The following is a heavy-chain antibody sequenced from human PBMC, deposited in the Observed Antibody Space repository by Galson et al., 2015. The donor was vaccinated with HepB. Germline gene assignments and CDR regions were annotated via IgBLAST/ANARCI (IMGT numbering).Heavy chain of an antibody. CDR3: ARDKGQLVLSGALDI. Sequence: SLRLSCAASGFTVSSNYMTWVRQAPGKGLEWVSVIYSGGSTYYADSVKGRFTISRDNSKNTLYLQMNSLRAEDTAVYYCARDKGQLVLSGALDIWGQGTMVTVSS. CDR2: IYSGGST. V-gene: IGHV3-53*01. J-gene: IGHJ3*02. D-gene: IGHD6-6*01. CDR1: GFTVSSNY.